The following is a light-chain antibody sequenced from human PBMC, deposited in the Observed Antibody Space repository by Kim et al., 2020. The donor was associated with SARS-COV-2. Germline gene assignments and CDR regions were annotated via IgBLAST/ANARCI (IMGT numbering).Light chain of an antibody. V-gene: IGLV2-14*03. CDR1: SSDVGGYNY. CDR2: DVS. Sequence: GQSLTIPCTGTSSDVGGYNYVSWYQQHPGKAPKLMIYDVSNRPSGVSNRFSGSKSGNTASLTISGLQAEDEADYYCSSYTSSSTLVFGTGTKVTVL. J-gene: IGLJ1*01. CDR3: SSYTSSSTLV.